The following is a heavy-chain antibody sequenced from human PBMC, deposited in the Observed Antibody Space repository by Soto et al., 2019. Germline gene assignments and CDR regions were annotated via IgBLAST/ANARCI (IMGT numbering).Heavy chain of an antibody. Sequence: LRLSCAASGFTFSSYWMSWVRQAPGKGLEWVANIKQDGSEKYYVDSVKGRFTISRDNAKNSLYLQMNSLRAEDTAVYYCARGPSGEAYYYYGMDVWGQGTTVTVSS. CDR2: IKQDGSEK. V-gene: IGHV3-7*01. CDR1: GFTFSSYW. CDR3: ARGPSGEAYYYYGMDV. J-gene: IGHJ6*02. D-gene: IGHD2-21*01.